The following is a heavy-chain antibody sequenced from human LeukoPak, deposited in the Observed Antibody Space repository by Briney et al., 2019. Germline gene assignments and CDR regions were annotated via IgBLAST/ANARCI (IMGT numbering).Heavy chain of an antibody. Sequence: GGSLRLSCAASGFTFSSYGMSWVRQAPGKGLEWVSAISGSGGSTYYADSVKGRFTISRDNSKNTLYLQMNSLRAEDTAVYYCAKDVDYGSGSYDYWGQGTLVTVSS. CDR2: ISGSGGST. V-gene: IGHV3-23*01. D-gene: IGHD3-10*01. J-gene: IGHJ4*02. CDR1: GFTFSSYG. CDR3: AKDVDYGSGSYDY.